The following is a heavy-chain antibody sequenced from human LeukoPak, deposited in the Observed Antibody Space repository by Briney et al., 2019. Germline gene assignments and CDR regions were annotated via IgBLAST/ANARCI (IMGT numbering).Heavy chain of an antibody. CDR2: ISWNSGSI. CDR1: GFAFDDYA. CDR3: ANAGTAFDY. V-gene: IGHV3-9*01. J-gene: IGHJ4*02. Sequence: GGSLRLSCAASGFAFDDYAMHWVRQAPGKGLEWVSGISWNSGSIGYADSVKSRFTISRDNAKNSLYLQMNSLRAEDTALYYCANAGTAFDYWGQGTLVTVSS. D-gene: IGHD1/OR15-1a*01.